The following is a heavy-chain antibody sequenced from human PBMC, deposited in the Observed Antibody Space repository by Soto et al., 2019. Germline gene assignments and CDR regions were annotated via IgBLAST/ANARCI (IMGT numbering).Heavy chain of an antibody. CDR2: ISGSGGST. Sequence: GGSLRLSCAASGFTFSSYAMSWVRQAPGKGLEWVSAISGSGGSTYYADSVKGRFTISRDNSKNTLYLQMNSLRVEDTAVYYCAKDVSPSIWLGENLFDYWGQGTLVTVS. D-gene: IGHD3-10*01. J-gene: IGHJ4*02. CDR1: GFTFSSYA. CDR3: AKDVSPSIWLGENLFDY. V-gene: IGHV3-23*01.